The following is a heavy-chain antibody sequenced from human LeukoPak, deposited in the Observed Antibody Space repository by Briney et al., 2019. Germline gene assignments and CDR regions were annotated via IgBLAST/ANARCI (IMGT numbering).Heavy chain of an antibody. D-gene: IGHD6-13*01. Sequence: GGSLRLSCAASGFTFSSYAMHWVRQAPGKGLEWVAITLYDGSKEYYADSVKGRFTISRDNSKNTLYLQMNSLRVEDTAVYYCARDRAAAGGDSFDFWGQGTLVTVSS. CDR3: ARDRAAAGGDSFDF. J-gene: IGHJ4*02. CDR2: TLYDGSKE. CDR1: GFTFSSYA. V-gene: IGHV3-30*04.